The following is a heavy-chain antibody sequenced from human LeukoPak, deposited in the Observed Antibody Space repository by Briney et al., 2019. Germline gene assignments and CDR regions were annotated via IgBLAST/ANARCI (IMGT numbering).Heavy chain of an antibody. J-gene: IGHJ6*02. D-gene: IGHD3-10*01. CDR3: AREDGSGYYGMDV. Sequence: GSLRLSCAASGFTFSSYSMNWVRQAPGKGLEWVSSISSSSSYIYYADSVKGRFTISRDNAKNSLYLQMNSLRAEDTAVYYCAREDGSGYYGMDVWGQGTTVTVSS. CDR2: ISSSSSYI. V-gene: IGHV3-21*01. CDR1: GFTFSSYS.